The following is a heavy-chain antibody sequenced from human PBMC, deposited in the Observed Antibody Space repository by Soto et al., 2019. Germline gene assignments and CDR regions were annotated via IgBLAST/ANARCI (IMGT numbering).Heavy chain of an antibody. J-gene: IGHJ4*02. CDR2: IYYSGST. Sequence: ASETLSLTCTVSGGSISSGDYYWSWIRQPPGKGLEWIGYIYYSGSTYYNPSLKSRVTISVDTSKNQFSLKLSSVTAADTAVYYCARAEWFGEPCYFDYWGQGTLVTVSS. CDR3: ARAEWFGEPCYFDY. D-gene: IGHD3-10*01. V-gene: IGHV4-30-4*01. CDR1: GGSISSGDYY.